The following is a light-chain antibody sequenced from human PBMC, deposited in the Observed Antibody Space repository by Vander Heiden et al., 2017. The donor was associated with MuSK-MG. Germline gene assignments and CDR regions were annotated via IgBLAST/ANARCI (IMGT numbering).Light chain of an antibody. CDR2: AAS. CDR3: QQTYSTLWT. Sequence: DSQMTQSPSSLSASVGDRVTITCRASQTISSHLNWYHQKPGKAPKLLIYAASSLQSGVPSRFSGSGSGTDFTLTISSLQPEDFATYYCQQTYSTLWTFGQGTKVEIK. CDR1: QTISSH. V-gene: IGKV1-39*01. J-gene: IGKJ1*01.